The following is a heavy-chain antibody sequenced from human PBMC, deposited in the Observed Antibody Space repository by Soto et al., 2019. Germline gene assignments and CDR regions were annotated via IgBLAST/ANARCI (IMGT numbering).Heavy chain of an antibody. CDR1: GFTFSSYG. CDR2: ISYDGSNK. D-gene: IGHD6-25*01. V-gene: IGHV3-30*03. J-gene: IGHJ6*02. Sequence: GGSLRLSCAASGFTFSSYGMHWVRQAPGKGLEWVAVISYDGSNKYYADSVKGRSTISRDNSKSTLYLQMSSLRAEDTAVHYCARAAPGKRYYYCGMDVWGQGTTVTVSS. CDR3: ARAAPGKRYYYCGMDV.